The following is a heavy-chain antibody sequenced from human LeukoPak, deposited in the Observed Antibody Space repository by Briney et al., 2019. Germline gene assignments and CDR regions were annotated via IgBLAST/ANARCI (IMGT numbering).Heavy chain of an antibody. D-gene: IGHD5-24*01. Sequence: VASVKVSCKTSGYTFTSYYMHWVRQAPGQGLEWMGIINPSSGTTTYAQKFEGRVTMTRDKSTSTAYMELSSLRSEDTAVYYCASCRDGYNGPREFNMDVWGKGTTVTVSS. CDR2: INPSSGTT. CDR3: ASCRDGYNGPREFNMDV. V-gene: IGHV1-46*01. J-gene: IGHJ6*03. CDR1: GYTFTSYY.